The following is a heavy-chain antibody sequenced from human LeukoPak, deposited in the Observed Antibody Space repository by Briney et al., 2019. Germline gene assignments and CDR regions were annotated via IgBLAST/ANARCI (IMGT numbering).Heavy chain of an antibody. CDR3: AKAHMVRGVFYPFDY. D-gene: IGHD3-10*01. CDR2: ISSSGSTI. J-gene: IGHJ4*02. Sequence: PGGSLRLSCAASGFTFSDYYMSWIRQAPGKGLEWVSYISSSGSTIYYADSVKGRFTISRDNAKNSLYLQMNSLRAEDTALYYCAKAHMVRGVFYPFDYWGQGTLVTVSS. CDR1: GFTFSDYY. V-gene: IGHV3-11*01.